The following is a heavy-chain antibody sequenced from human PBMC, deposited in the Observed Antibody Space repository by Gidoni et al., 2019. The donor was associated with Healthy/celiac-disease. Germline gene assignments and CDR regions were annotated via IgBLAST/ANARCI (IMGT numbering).Heavy chain of an antibody. D-gene: IGHD6-13*01. CDR2: ISGSGGST. J-gene: IGHJ6*03. CDR3: AKGGIWVSIAAAGYYYMDV. CDR1: GFTFSSYA. V-gene: IGHV3-23*01. Sequence: EVQLLESGGGLVQPGGSLRLSCAASGFTFSSYAMRWVRQAPGKGLEWVSAISGSGGSTYYADSVKGLFTISRDNSKNTLYLQMNSLRAEDTAVYYCAKGGIWVSIAAAGYYYMDVWGKGTTVTVSS.